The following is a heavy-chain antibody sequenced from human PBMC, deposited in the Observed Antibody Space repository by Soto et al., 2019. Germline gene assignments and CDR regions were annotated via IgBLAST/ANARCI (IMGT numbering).Heavy chain of an antibody. Sequence: SETLSLTCTVSGGSISSSSDYWGWIRQPPGKGLEWIGSIYYSGSTYYNPSLKSRVTISVDTSKNQFSLKLSSVTAADTAVYYCARLVPPTVAYDYWGQGTLVT. CDR3: ARLVPPTVAYDY. D-gene: IGHD4-17*01. CDR2: IYYSGST. V-gene: IGHV4-39*01. J-gene: IGHJ4*02. CDR1: GGSISSSSDY.